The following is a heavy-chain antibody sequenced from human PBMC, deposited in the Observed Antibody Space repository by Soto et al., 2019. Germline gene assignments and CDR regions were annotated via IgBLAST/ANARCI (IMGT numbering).Heavy chain of an antibody. CDR3: AKESVTGGYDYYYYGMDV. D-gene: IGHD5-12*01. CDR1: GFTFSSYD. J-gene: IGHJ6*02. Sequence: QVQLVESGGGVVQPGRSLRLSCAASGFTFSSYDMQWVHQAPGKGLEWMEVISYDGSNKHYADYVKGRFTIYRDNSKNTLFLQMNSLRAEDTAVYYCAKESVTGGYDYYYYGMDVWGQGTTVTVSS. CDR2: ISYDGSNK. V-gene: IGHV3-30*18.